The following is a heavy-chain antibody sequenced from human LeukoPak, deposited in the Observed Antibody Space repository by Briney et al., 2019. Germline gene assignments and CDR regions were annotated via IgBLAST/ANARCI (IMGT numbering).Heavy chain of an antibody. CDR1: GFDFSTYA. J-gene: IGHJ4*02. CDR2: ISGSGDTT. Sequence: GGSLRLSCAASGFDFSTYAMSWVRQAPGKGLEWVSGISGSGDTTYYADSVKGRFTISRDNAKNSLYLQMNSLRAEDTAVHYCARGRSGWYVGYWGQGTLVTVSS. D-gene: IGHD6-19*01. CDR3: ARGRSGWYVGY. V-gene: IGHV3-23*01.